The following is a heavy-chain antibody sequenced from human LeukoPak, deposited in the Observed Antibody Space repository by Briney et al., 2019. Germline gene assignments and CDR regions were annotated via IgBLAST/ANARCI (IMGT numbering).Heavy chain of an antibody. Sequence: GGSLRLSCAASGFTLKTYSMNWVRQAPGKGLEWVSSISSSSSYIYYADSVKGRFTIPRDNAKNSLYLQMNSLRAEDTAVYYCARDAGSGGDYWGQGTLVTVSS. CDR1: GFTLKTYS. D-gene: IGHD6-19*01. CDR3: ARDAGSGGDY. CDR2: ISSSSSYI. V-gene: IGHV3-21*01. J-gene: IGHJ4*02.